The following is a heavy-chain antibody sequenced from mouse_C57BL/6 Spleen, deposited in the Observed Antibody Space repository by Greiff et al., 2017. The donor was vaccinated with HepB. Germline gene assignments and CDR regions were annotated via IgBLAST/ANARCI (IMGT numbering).Heavy chain of an antibody. CDR2: IYPGSGST. CDR3: ARGYYYGSSYRHYAMDY. V-gene: IGHV1-55*01. D-gene: IGHD1-1*01. J-gene: IGHJ4*01. CDR1: GYTFTSYW. Sequence: QVQLQQSGAELVKPGASVKMSCKASGYTFTSYWITWVKQRPGQGLEWIGDIYPGSGSTNYNEKFKSKATLTVDTSSSTAYMQLSSLTSEDSAVYYCARGYYYGSSYRHYAMDYWGQGTSVTVSS.